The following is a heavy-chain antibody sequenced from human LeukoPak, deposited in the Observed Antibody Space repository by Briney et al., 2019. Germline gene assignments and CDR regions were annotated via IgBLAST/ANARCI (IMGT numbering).Heavy chain of an antibody. Sequence: SETLSLTCTVSGGSISSSSYYWGWIRQPPGKGLEWIGSSYYSGSTSYNPSLKSRVTISVDTSKNQFSLKLSSVTAADTAVYYCARHQYWFDPWGQGTLVTVSS. CDR1: GGSISSSSYY. V-gene: IGHV4-39*01. CDR2: SYYSGST. J-gene: IGHJ5*02. CDR3: ARHQYWFDP.